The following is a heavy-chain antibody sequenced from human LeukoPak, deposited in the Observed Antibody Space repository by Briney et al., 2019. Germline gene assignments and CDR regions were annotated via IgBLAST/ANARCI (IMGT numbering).Heavy chain of an antibody. D-gene: IGHD3-22*01. J-gene: IGHJ6*03. Sequence: SETLSLTCTVSGGSISSSSYYWGWIRQPPGNGLEWIGSIYYSGSTYYSPSLKSRVTISVDTSKNQFSLKLSSVTAADTAVYYCARSSEGRYYYDSSGYSYYYYYMDVWGKGTTVTISS. V-gene: IGHV4-39*07. CDR1: GGSISSSSYY. CDR2: IYYSGST. CDR3: ARSSEGRYYYDSSGYSYYYYYMDV.